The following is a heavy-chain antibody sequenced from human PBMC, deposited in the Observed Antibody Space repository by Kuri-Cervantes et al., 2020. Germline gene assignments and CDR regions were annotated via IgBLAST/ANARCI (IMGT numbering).Heavy chain of an antibody. Sequence: GGSLRLSCAASGFTFSSYSMNWVRQAPGKGLEWVSSISSSSSYIYYADSVKGRFTISRDNAKNSLYLQMNSLRAEDTAVYYCARGLVGYCSGGSCYSNRMHRTTTFDIWGQGTMVTVSS. CDR2: ISSSSSYI. CDR3: ARGLVGYCSGGSCYSNRMHRTTTFDI. D-gene: IGHD2-15*01. J-gene: IGHJ3*02. V-gene: IGHV3-21*01. CDR1: GFTFSSYS.